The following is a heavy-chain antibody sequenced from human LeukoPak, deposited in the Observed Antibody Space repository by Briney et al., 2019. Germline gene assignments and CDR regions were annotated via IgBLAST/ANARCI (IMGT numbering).Heavy chain of an antibody. V-gene: IGHV4-4*07. CDR3: ARGGDGDYGAHDY. Sequence: SETLSLTCSVSGGSVSGYYWTWIRQPAEKGLEWIGRIYTSGSTNYNPSLKSRVTMSVDTSKNQFSLKLSSVTAADTAVYYCARGGDGDYGAHDYWGQGTLVTVSS. CDR2: IYTSGST. CDR1: GGSVSGYY. D-gene: IGHD4-17*01. J-gene: IGHJ4*02.